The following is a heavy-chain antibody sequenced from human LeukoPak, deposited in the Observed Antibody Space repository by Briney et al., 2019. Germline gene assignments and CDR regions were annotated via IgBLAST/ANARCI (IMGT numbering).Heavy chain of an antibody. CDR2: TRNKPNSYIT. Sequence: GGSLRLSCAASGFTFSVHYMDWVRQAPGKGLEWVGRTRNKPNSYITEYAASVKGRFSISRDDSKNTLYLQMNSLKTEDTAVYYCTAVRLDYFDSSGYYPLDYWGQGTLVTVSS. D-gene: IGHD3-22*01. J-gene: IGHJ4*02. CDR3: TAVRLDYFDSSGYYPLDY. V-gene: IGHV3-72*01. CDR1: GFTFSVHY.